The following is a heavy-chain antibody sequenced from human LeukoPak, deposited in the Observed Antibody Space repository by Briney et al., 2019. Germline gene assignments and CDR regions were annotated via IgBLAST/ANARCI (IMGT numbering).Heavy chain of an antibody. D-gene: IGHD1-1*01. CDR2: IYHSGST. Sequence: SETLSLTCAVSGGSISSSNWWSWVRQPPGKGLEWIGEIYHSGSTNYNPSLKSRVTISVDKSKNQFSLKLSSVTAADTAVYYCAREGPLQLERPPPRVFDPWGQGTLVTVSS. V-gene: IGHV4-4*02. CDR1: GGSISSSNW. J-gene: IGHJ5*02. CDR3: AREGPLQLERPPPRVFDP.